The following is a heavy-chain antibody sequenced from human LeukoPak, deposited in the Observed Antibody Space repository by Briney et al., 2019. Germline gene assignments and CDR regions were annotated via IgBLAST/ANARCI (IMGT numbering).Heavy chain of an antibody. V-gene: IGHV3-23*01. CDR3: AKGLSLTSMGIDY. J-gene: IGHJ4*02. CDR1: GFTFSSYA. D-gene: IGHD3-3*02. Sequence: PGGSLRLSCAASGFTFSSYAMTWVRQAPGRGLEWVSTISGNSGSTDYADSVNGRFTVSRDNSRNTLYLRMHSLRADDTAVYYCAKGLSLTSMGIDYWGQGTLVTVSS. CDR2: ISGNSGST.